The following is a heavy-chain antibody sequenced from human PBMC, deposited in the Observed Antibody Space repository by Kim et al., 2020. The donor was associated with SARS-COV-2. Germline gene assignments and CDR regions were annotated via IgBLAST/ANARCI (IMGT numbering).Heavy chain of an antibody. CDR1: GYTFTSYG. Sequence: ASVKVSCKASGYTFTSYGISWVRQAPGQGLEWMGWISAYNGNTNYAQKLQGRVTMTTDTSTSTAYMELRSLRSDDTAVYYCARVPTVVTPLWYFDLWGRGTLVTVSS. J-gene: IGHJ2*01. V-gene: IGHV1-18*01. CDR3: ARVPTVVTPLWYFDL. CDR2: ISAYNGNT. D-gene: IGHD4-17*01.